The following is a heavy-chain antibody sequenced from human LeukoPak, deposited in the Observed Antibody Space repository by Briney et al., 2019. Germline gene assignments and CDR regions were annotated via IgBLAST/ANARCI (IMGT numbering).Heavy chain of an antibody. CDR3: ARELDTAMVTD. D-gene: IGHD5-18*01. CDR2: ISYDGSNK. J-gene: IGHJ4*02. V-gene: IGHV3-30-3*01. Sequence: GGSLRLSCAASGFTFSSYVMHWVRQAPGKGLEWVAVISYDGSNKYYADSVKGRFTISRDNSKNTLYLQMNSLRAEDTAVYYCARELDTAMVTDWGQGTLVTVSS. CDR1: GFTFSSYV.